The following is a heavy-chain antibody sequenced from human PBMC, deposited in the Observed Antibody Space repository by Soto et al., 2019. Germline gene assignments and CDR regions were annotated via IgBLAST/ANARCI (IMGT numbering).Heavy chain of an antibody. V-gene: IGHV3-21*04. D-gene: IGHD2-2*01. J-gene: IGHJ4*02. CDR3: ARDRPVVPAAMSFDY. Sequence: GSLRLSCAASGFTFSTYAMSWVRQAPGKGLEWVSVISSSGGDIYYADSVKGRFTISRDNAKNSLYLQMNSLRAEDTAVYYCARDRPVVPAAMSFDYWGQGTLVTVSS. CDR2: ISSSGGDI. CDR1: GFTFSTYA.